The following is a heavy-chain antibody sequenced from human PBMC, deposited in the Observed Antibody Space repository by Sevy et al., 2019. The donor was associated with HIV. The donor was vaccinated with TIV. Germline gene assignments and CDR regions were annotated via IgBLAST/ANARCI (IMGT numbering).Heavy chain of an antibody. D-gene: IGHD1-26*01. Sequence: SETLSLTCTVSGGSITSLYWNWIRQPPGKGLEWIANIYYNGHINYNPSLKSRVTLSLNTSKKQFSLRLSSVTAADTAMCDCAGENAWGRGYSWGQGTLVTVSS. CDR3: AGENAWGRGYS. V-gene: IGHV4-59*08. CDR2: IYYNGHI. CDR1: GGSITSLY. J-gene: IGHJ4*02.